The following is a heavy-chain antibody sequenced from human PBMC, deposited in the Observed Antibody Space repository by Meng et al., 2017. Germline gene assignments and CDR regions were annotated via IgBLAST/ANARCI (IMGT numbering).Heavy chain of an antibody. J-gene: IGHJ4*02. CDR3: LDEAPRSDY. CDR1: GFTFNNYW. CDR2: ISGDGSIT. V-gene: IGHV3-74*01. D-gene: IGHD1-1*01. Sequence: EVQLWGSGEGLVSPGGSLRLSCAASGFTFNNYWLHWVRQVPGKGLVWVSRISGDGSITNYADSVKGRFTISRDNAKNTLYLQMNSLRPEDTAVYYCLDEAPRSDYWGQGSLVTVSS.